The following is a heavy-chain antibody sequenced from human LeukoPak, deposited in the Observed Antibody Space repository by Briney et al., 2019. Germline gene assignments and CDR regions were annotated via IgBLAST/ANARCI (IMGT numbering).Heavy chain of an antibody. Sequence: SETLPLTCTVSGGSISSYYWSWIRQPAGKGLEWIGRIYTSGSTNYNPSLKSRVTMSVDTSKNQFSLKLSSVTAADTAVYYCASGTFYCTNGVCYTWFDPWGQGTLVTVSS. V-gene: IGHV4-4*07. J-gene: IGHJ5*02. CDR1: GGSISSYY. CDR3: ASGTFYCTNGVCYTWFDP. D-gene: IGHD2-8*01. CDR2: IYTSGST.